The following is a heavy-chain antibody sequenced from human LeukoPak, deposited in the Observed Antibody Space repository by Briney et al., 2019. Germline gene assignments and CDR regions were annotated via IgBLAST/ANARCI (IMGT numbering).Heavy chain of an antibody. CDR2: ISSDGNNK. V-gene: IGHV3-30-3*01. CDR3: ASHPVRTGMYGYVSRGPFDY. J-gene: IGHJ4*02. D-gene: IGHD5-18*01. CDR1: GFTFSNYA. Sequence: GRSLRLSCAASGFTFSNYAMHWVRQAPGKGLEWVAVISSDGNNKYYADSVKDRFTISRDNSKNTLYLQMNSLRAEDTAVYYCASHPVRTGMYGYVSRGPFDYWGQGTLVTVSS.